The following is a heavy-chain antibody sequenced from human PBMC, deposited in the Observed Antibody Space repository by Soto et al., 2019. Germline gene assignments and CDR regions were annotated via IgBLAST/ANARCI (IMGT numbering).Heavy chain of an antibody. D-gene: IGHD4-17*01. CDR1: GFTFSSYA. CDR3: ARDRNDDYGDYVGYYYGMDV. J-gene: IGHJ6*02. CDR2: ISYDGSNK. Sequence: GGSLRLSCAASGFTFSSYAMHWVRQAPGKGLEWVAVISYDGSNKYYADSVKGRFTISRDNSKNTLYLQMNSLRAEDTAVYYCARDRNDDYGDYVGYYYGMDVWGQGTTVTVSS. V-gene: IGHV3-30-3*01.